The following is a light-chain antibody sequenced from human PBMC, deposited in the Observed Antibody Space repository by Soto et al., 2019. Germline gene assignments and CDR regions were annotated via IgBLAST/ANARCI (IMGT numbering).Light chain of an antibody. J-gene: IGKJ2*01. Sequence: DVQMTQSLSSLFASIGDRVTLTCRSSRDISQYLNWYQQRPGKAPTVLIYAASVLQDGVPSRFSGAGSGTDFSLTISSLQREDSATYFCQQSSAVPYTFGRGTKL. V-gene: IGKV1-39*01. CDR1: RDISQY. CDR3: QQSSAVPYT. CDR2: AAS.